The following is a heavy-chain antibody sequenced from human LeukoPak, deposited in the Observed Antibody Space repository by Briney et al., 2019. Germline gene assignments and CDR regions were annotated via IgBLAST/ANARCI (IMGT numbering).Heavy chain of an antibody. CDR3: ARGMKNYDFWSGYSYYYYYYMDV. J-gene: IGHJ6*03. D-gene: IGHD3-3*01. Sequence: ASVKVSCKASGYTFTGYYMHWVRQATGQGLEWMGWMNPNSGNTGYAQKFQGRVTITRNTSISTAYMELSSLRSEDTAVYYCARGMKNYDFWSGYSYYYYYYMDVWGKGTTVTVSS. CDR2: MNPNSGNT. V-gene: IGHV1-8*03. CDR1: GYTFTGYY.